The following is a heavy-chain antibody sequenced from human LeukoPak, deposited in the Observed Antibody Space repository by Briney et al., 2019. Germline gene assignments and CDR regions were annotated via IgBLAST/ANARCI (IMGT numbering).Heavy chain of an antibody. D-gene: IGHD5-12*01. Sequence: GGSLRLSCTASGFTFGDYAMSWFRQAPGKGLEWVANIKQDGSEKYYVDSVKGRFTISRDNAKNSLYLQMNSLRAEDTAVYYCARGIVATSVWGQGTLVTVSS. J-gene: IGHJ4*02. V-gene: IGHV3-7*01. CDR1: GFTFGDYA. CDR3: ARGIVATSV. CDR2: IKQDGSEK.